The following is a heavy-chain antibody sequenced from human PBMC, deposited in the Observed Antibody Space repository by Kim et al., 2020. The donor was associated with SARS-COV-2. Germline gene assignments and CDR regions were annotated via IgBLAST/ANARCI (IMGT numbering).Heavy chain of an antibody. CDR3: ASGDDYGDTTGGY. V-gene: IGHV3-21*01. Sequence: YYPDSVKGRFTISRDNAKNSLYLQMNSLKAEDTAVYYCASGDDYGDTTGGYWGQGSLVTVSS. D-gene: IGHD4-17*01. J-gene: IGHJ4*02.